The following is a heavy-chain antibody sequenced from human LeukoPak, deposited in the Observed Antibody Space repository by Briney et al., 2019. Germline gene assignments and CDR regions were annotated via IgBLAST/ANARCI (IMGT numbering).Heavy chain of an antibody. V-gene: IGHV3-11*01. D-gene: IGHD3-10*01. CDR1: GFTFSDYY. CDR2: ISSSGSTI. J-gene: IGHJ3*02. CDR3: ASSGQITEDAFDI. Sequence: GGSLRLSCAASGFTFSDYYMSWIRQAPGKGLEWVSYISSSGSTIYYADSVKGPFTISRDNAKNSLYLQMNSLRAEDTAVYYCASSGQITEDAFDIWGQGTMVTVSS.